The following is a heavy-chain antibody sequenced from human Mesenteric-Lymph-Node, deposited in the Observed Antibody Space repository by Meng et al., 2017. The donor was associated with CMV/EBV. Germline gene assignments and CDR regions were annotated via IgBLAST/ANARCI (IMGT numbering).Heavy chain of an antibody. J-gene: IGHJ4*02. D-gene: IGHD5-12*01. CDR3: ARGMVATGLARY. Sequence: CTSSGYTFTSYAMHWVRQAPGQRLEWMGWMNPNSGNTGYAQKFQGRVTMTRNTSISTAHMELSSLRSEDTAVYYCARGMVATGLARYWGQGTLVTVSS. CDR2: MNPNSGNT. V-gene: IGHV1-8*02. CDR1: GYTFTSYA.